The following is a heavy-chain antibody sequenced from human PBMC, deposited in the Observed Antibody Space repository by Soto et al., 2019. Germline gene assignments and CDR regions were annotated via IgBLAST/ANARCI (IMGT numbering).Heavy chain of an antibody. CDR2: IYYSGST. D-gene: IGHD3-22*01. J-gene: IGHJ5*02. V-gene: IGHV4-39*01. Sequence: QLQLQESGPGLVKPSETLSLTCTVSGGSISSSSYYWGWIRQPPGKGLEWIGSIYYSGSTYYNPSLKSRVTISVDTSKNQFSLKLSSVTAADTAVYYCARRLTYITMINFGWFDPWGQGTLVTVSS. CDR3: ARRLTYITMINFGWFDP. CDR1: GGSISSSSYY.